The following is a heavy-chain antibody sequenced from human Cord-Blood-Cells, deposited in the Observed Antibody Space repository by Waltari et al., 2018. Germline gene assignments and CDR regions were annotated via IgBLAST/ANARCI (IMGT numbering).Heavy chain of an antibody. Sequence: QVQLVQSGAEVKKPGASVKVSCKVSGYTLTELSIHWVRQAPGKGLELMGGFNPDDGETIDAQKFQGRVTMTEGKSTDTAYMELSSLRSEDTAVYYCATSRYCSSTSCYAFDIWGQGTMVTVSS. D-gene: IGHD2-2*01. CDR3: ATSRYCSSTSCYAFDI. V-gene: IGHV1-24*01. CDR1: GYTLTELS. J-gene: IGHJ3*02. CDR2: FNPDDGET.